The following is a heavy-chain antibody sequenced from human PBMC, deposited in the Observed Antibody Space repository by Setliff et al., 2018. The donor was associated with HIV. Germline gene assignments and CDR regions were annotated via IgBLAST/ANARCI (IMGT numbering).Heavy chain of an antibody. J-gene: IGHJ3*02. V-gene: IGHV1-69*13. Sequence: SVKVSCKASGGTFSSFAFNWVRQAPGQGLEWMGDIIPTFGPVHYAQKFQGRVTITADDSTRTVYMELSSLRSEDTALYYCARDLGRSSGWYFLAGSGDAFDIWGQGTMVTVSS. CDR3: ARDLGRSSGWYFLAGSGDAFDI. D-gene: IGHD6-19*01. CDR1: GGTFSSFA. CDR2: IIPTFGPV.